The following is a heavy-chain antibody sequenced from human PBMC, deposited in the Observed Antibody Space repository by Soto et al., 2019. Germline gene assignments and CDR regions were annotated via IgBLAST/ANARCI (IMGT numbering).Heavy chain of an antibody. V-gene: IGHV6-1*01. CDR1: GDRVSSNSAA. D-gene: IGHD6-19*01. J-gene: IGHJ4*02. Sequence: TLSLTCAISGDRVSSNSAAWNWIRRSPSRGLEWLGRTYYRSKWYNEYAVSVKSRIAINPDTSKNQFYLQLNSVTTEDTAVYYCARTSGHFDSWGQVTWVAASS. CDR3: ARTSGHFDS. CDR2: TYYRSKWYN.